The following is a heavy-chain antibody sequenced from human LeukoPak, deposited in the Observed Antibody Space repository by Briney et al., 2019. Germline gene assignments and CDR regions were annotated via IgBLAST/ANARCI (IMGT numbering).Heavy chain of an antibody. D-gene: IGHD5-24*01. V-gene: IGHV3-21*01. CDR2: SSSRSSYI. CDR1: RFTFTSYT. CDR3: ARGSRDGWFDP. J-gene: IGHJ5*02. Sequence: GGSLRLSCAASRFTFTSYTMNWVRQAPGKGLEWVSSSSSRSSYIFYADSVKGRFSISRDNPKNSLYLQMNSLRAEDTAVYYCARGSRDGWFDPWGQGTLVTVSS.